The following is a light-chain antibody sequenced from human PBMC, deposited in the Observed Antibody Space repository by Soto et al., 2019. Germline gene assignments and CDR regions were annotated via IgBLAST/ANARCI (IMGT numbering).Light chain of an antibody. CDR2: ASS. CDR1: QSISSY. Sequence: DIQMTQSPSSLSASVGDRVTIPCRASQSISSYLNWYQQKPGQAPKLLIYASSRLQSGVPSRFSGSGSGTDFTLTIGSLQPEDFATYYCQQSFSTPPTFGQGTKLEIK. V-gene: IGKV1-39*01. CDR3: QQSFSTPPT. J-gene: IGKJ2*01.